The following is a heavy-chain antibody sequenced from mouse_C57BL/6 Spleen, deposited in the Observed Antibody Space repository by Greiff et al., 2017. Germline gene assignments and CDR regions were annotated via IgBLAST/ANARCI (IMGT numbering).Heavy chain of an antibody. CDR3: ARSPNYYGSSYEGMDY. D-gene: IGHD1-1*01. J-gene: IGHJ4*01. V-gene: IGHV1-81*01. CDR2: IYPRSGNT. CDR1: GYTFTSYG. Sequence: QVQLQQSGAELARPGASVTLSCKASGYTFTSYGISWVKQRTGQGLEWIGEIYPRSGNTYYNEKFKGKSTLTADKSSSTAYMELRSLTSEDAAVYFCARSPNYYGSSYEGMDYWGQGTSVTVSS.